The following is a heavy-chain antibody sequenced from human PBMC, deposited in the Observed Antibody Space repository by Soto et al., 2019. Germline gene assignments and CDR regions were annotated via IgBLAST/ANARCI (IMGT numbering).Heavy chain of an antibody. Sequence: KAGGSLRLSCAASGFTFSSYSMNWVRQAPGKGLEWVSSISSSSSYIYYADSVKGRFTISRENAKNSLYLQMKSLRAEDTAVYYCAREKYYYESAAPIDISGAGTMVTV. CDR2: ISSSSSYI. CDR1: GFTFSSYS. D-gene: IGHD3-22*01. CDR3: AREKYYYESAAPIDI. J-gene: IGHJ3*02. V-gene: IGHV3-21*01.